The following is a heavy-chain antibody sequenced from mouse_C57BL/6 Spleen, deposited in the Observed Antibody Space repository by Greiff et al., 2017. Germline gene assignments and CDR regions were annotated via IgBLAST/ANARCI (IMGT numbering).Heavy chain of an antibody. Sequence: VQLKQSGPELVKPGASVKISCKASGYSFTDYNMNWVKQSNGKSLEWIGVINPNYGTTSYNQKFKGKATLTVDQSSSTAYMQLNSLTSEDSAVYYWARGELISSSWFAYWGQGTLVTVSA. CDR3: ARGELISSSWFAY. D-gene: IGHD1-1*01. V-gene: IGHV1-39*01. J-gene: IGHJ3*01. CDR1: GYSFTDYN. CDR2: INPNYGTT.